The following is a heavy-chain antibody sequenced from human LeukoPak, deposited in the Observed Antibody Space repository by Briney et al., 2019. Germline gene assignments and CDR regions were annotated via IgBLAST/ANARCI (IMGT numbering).Heavy chain of an antibody. CDR1: GFTFSSYG. CDR3: AKSGYSYGNDY. Sequence: GGSLRLSCAASGFTFSSYGMHWVRQALGKGLEWVAVISYDGSNKYYADSVKGRFTISRDNSKNTLYLQMNSLRAEDTAVYYCAKSGYSYGNDYWGQGTLVTVSS. J-gene: IGHJ4*02. CDR2: ISYDGSNK. D-gene: IGHD5-18*01. V-gene: IGHV3-30*18.